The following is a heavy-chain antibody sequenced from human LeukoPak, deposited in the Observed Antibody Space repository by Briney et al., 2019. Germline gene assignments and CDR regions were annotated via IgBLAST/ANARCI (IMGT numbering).Heavy chain of an antibody. CDR1: GYPFIIYD. CDR3: ARGRLSTL. Sequence: ASVKVSFKASGYPFIIYDVNWVRQAAGQGSEWLGWMNPNGIAAGYSQKFQDRVTFTMDTSTSTAYLELSSLRSEDTAVYYCARGRLSTLWGQGTLVTVSS. J-gene: IGHJ4*02. CDR2: MNPNGIAA. V-gene: IGHV1-8*01. D-gene: IGHD2-2*01.